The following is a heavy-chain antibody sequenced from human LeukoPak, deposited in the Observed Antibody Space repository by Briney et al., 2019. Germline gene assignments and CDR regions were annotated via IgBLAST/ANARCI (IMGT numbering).Heavy chain of an antibody. Sequence: SETLSLTCSVSGGSISTYYWTWIRQPPGKGLEWIGYIYYSGSTNYNPSLKSRVTISLDTSKNPFSLKLSSVTAADTAVYYCARAILSGYPDSWGQGTLVIVFS. J-gene: IGHJ4*02. CDR1: GGSISTYY. CDR3: ARAILSGYPDS. D-gene: IGHD3-3*01. V-gene: IGHV4-59*01. CDR2: IYYSGST.